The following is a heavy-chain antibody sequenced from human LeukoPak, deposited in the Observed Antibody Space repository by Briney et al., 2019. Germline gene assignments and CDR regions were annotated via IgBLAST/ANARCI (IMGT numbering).Heavy chain of an antibody. CDR1: GFTFSSYG. D-gene: IGHD2-15*01. CDR3: ARDRCSGGSCDSGAEYFQH. CDR2: IWYDGSKE. V-gene: IGHV3-33*01. J-gene: IGHJ1*01. Sequence: GGSLRVSCAASGFTFSSYGMHWVRQVPGKGLEWGAVIWYDGSKEYYADSVKGRFTISRDNSENTLYLQMNSLRAEDTAVYYCARDRCSGGSCDSGAEYFQHWGQGTLVTVSS.